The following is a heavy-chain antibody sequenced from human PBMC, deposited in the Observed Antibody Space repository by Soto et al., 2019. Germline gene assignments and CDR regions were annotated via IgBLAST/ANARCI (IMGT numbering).Heavy chain of an antibody. J-gene: IGHJ5*02. D-gene: IGHD2-2*01. V-gene: IGHV1-18*01. CDR2: ISAYNGNT. CDR3: ARDQGYCGSTSCFSRWFDP. CDR1: GYTFTNYG. Sequence: ASVKVSCKASGYTFTNYGISWVRRAPGQGLEWMGWISAYNGNTNFAQKLQGRVTMTTDTSTSTAYMELRGLRSDDTAVYYCARDQGYCGSTSCFSRWFDPWGQGTLVTVSS.